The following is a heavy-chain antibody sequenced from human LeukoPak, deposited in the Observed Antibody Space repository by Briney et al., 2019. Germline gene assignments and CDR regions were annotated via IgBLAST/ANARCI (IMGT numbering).Heavy chain of an antibody. Sequence: SETLSLTCAVYGGSFSGYYWSRIRQPAGKGLEWIGRIYTSGSTNYNPSLKSRVTISVDTSKNQFSLKLSSVTAADTAVYYCARGNSVEYYYYYMDVWGKGTTVTISS. CDR2: IYTSGST. D-gene: IGHD2/OR15-2a*01. J-gene: IGHJ6*03. V-gene: IGHV4-59*10. CDR1: GGSFSGYY. CDR3: ARGNSVEYYYYYMDV.